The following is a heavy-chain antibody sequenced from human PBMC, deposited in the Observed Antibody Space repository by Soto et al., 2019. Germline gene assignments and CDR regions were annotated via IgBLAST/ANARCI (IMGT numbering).Heavy chain of an antibody. D-gene: IGHD5-12*01. CDR2: ISGSGGGT. CDR1: GFTFNSYA. CDR3: AKGSEEDGYNLYYYYYGMDV. V-gene: IGHV3-23*01. J-gene: IGHJ6*02. Sequence: GGSLILSCAASGFTFNSYAMSWVRQAPGKGLEWVSAISGSGGGTYYADSVKGRFTISRDNSKNTLYLQMNSLRAEDTAVYYCAKGSEEDGYNLYYYYYGMDVWGQGTTVTVSS.